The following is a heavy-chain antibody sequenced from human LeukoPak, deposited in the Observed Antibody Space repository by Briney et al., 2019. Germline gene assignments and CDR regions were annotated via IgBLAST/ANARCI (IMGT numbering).Heavy chain of an antibody. D-gene: IGHD2-15*01. CDR3: ARDQTGFCSGSSCLGSTFDY. CDR2: ISYDGSNK. V-gene: IGHV3-30*04. J-gene: IGHJ4*02. Sequence: GRSLKLSCAASGFILSDYNMHWVRQAPGKGLEWVAVISYDGSNKYYADSVKGRFTISRDNSKNTLYLQMNSLRAEDTAVYYCARDQTGFCSGSSCLGSTFDYWGQGTLVTVSS. CDR1: GFILSDYN.